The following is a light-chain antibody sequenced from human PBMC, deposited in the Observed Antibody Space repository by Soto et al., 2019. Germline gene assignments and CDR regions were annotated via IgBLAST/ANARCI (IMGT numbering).Light chain of an antibody. J-gene: IGLJ1*01. Sequence: QSALTQPRSVSGSPGQSVTISCTGTSSDVGTYDFVSWYQQHPGKAPRLMIFDVSERPSGVPDRFSGSKSGNTASLTISGLPAEDEDDYYCCLYAVTFYVFGTGTKVTVL. CDR1: SSDVGTYDF. CDR2: DVS. V-gene: IGLV2-11*01. CDR3: CLYAVTFYV.